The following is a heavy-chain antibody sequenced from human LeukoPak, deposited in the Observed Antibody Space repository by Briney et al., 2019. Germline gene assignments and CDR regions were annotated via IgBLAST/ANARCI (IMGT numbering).Heavy chain of an antibody. CDR1: GGSFSGYY. D-gene: IGHD4-23*01. Sequence: SETLSLTCAVSGGSFSGYYWSWMRQPPGKRVEWIGEINHSGSTNYNPSLKSRVNISVDTSKNQFSLNLSSVTAADTAVYYCARGPNYGCNSKDFYYWGQGTLVTVSS. CDR3: ARGPNYGCNSKDFYY. J-gene: IGHJ4*02. CDR2: INHSGST. V-gene: IGHV4-34*01.